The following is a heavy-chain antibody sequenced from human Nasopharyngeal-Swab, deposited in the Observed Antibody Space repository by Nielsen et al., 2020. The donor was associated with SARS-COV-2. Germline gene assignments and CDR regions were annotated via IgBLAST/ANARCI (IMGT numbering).Heavy chain of an antibody. CDR3: ARHYYYNMDI. CDR1: GGSISSYY. CDR2: IHHSGYS. J-gene: IGHJ6*03. Sequence: GSLRLSCTVSGGSISSYYWSWIRQPPGRGLEWIGEIHHSGYSNYNSSLMSRVAISVDKSKNQFSLTLRFLTAADTAVHYCARHYYYNMDIWGEGTTVTVSS. V-gene: IGHV4-59*08.